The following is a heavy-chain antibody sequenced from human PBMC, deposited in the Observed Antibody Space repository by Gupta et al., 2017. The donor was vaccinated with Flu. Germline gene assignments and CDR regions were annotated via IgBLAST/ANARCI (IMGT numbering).Heavy chain of an antibody. J-gene: IGHJ4*02. CDR1: GGSIRSGGYY. CDR3: AREGYNDAYGGVY. Sequence: QVQLQESGPGLVKSSQTLSLTCSVSGGSIRSGGYYWTWIRQLPGKGLEWIGYILYGGSTYYNPSRKSRVAISVDTSKNQCSLKLSSVTAADTGIYYCAREGYNDAYGGVYWGQGTRVSVSS. CDR2: ILYGGST. D-gene: IGHD5-24*01. V-gene: IGHV4-31*03.